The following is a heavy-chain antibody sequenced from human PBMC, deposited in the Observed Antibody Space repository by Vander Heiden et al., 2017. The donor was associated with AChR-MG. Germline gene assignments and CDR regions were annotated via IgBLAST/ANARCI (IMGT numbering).Heavy chain of an antibody. J-gene: IGHJ6*02. CDR2: IYWDGSR. CDR3: AHTVAPHGYLGWGPKAPLNTYFYAMDV. D-gene: IGHD5-18*01. CDR1: GFSLRADGVG. V-gene: IGHV2-5*02. Sequence: QITLKESGPTLVKPTQTLTLTCAFSGFSLRADGVGVAWIRQPPGKALECLAVIYWDGSRRYSPSLYSRLTITRDTSRNQVVLAMTNVDPVDTGTYYCAHTVAPHGYLGWGPKAPLNTYFYAMDVWGQGTTVAVSS.